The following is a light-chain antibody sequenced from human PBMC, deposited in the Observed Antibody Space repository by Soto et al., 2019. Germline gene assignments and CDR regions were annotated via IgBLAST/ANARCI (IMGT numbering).Light chain of an antibody. CDR2: GNS. Sequence: QSVLTQPPSVSGAPGQRVTISCTGSSSNIGAGYDVHWYQQLPGTAPKLLIYGNSNRPSGVPDRFSGSKSGTSASLAITGLQADDEADYYCQSSDSSLSGSVFGTGTKVTVL. CDR1: SSNIGAGYD. J-gene: IGLJ1*01. CDR3: QSSDSSLSGSV. V-gene: IGLV1-40*01.